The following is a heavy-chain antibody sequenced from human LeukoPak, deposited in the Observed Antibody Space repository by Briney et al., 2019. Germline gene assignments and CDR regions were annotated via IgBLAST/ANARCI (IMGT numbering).Heavy chain of an antibody. D-gene: IGHD2-2*01. Sequence: GGSLRLSCAASGFTFSNYAMSWVRQAPGKGLECVSAISDSGDKTDYADSVRGRFTIYRDNSKDALYLQMNSLGAADTAVYYCAKDGGGYCNNSSCWGQGTLVTVSS. V-gene: IGHV3-23*01. CDR3: AKDGGGYCNNSSC. CDR2: ISDSGDKT. J-gene: IGHJ4*02. CDR1: GFTFSNYA.